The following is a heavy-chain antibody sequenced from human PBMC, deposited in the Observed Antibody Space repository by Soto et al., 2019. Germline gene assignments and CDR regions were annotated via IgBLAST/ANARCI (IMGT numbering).Heavy chain of an antibody. CDR1: RFTFSSYE. D-gene: IGHD5-12*01. J-gene: IGHJ4*02. CDR3: VRFCSTTLCNGVATRIFDY. CDR2: ISGSGSVV. Sequence: GGSLRLSCAASRFTFSSYEMHWVRQAPGKGLEWVSYISGSGSVVYYADSVKGRFTISRDNTRNSLYLQMNSLRDEDTALYYCVRFCSTTLCNGVATRIFDYWGQGTLVTVSS. V-gene: IGHV3-48*03.